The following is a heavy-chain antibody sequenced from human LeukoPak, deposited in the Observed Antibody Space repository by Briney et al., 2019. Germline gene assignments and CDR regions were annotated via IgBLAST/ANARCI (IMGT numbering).Heavy chain of an antibody. J-gene: IGHJ3*02. CDR2: IGYDGSNK. Sequence: GGSLRLSCAASGFTFSNYGMHWVRQAPGKGLEWVASIGYDGSNKNYADSVKGRFTISRDNSKNTLYLQMNSLRAEDTAVYYCAKKTIVGATVDAFDIWGQGTMVTVSS. D-gene: IGHD1-26*01. V-gene: IGHV3-30*02. CDR1: GFTFSNYG. CDR3: AKKTIVGATVDAFDI.